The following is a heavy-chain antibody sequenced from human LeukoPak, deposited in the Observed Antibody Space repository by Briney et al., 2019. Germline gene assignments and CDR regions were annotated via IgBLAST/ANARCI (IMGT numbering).Heavy chain of an antibody. V-gene: IGHV3-23*01. CDR2: ISGSGGST. CDR3: AKDREGTIADYFDY. D-gene: IGHD1-7*01. J-gene: IGHJ4*02. CDR1: GFTFSSYA. Sequence: GGSLRLSCAASGFTFSSYAMSWVRQAPGKGLEWVSSISGSGGSTYYADSVKGRFTISRDNSKNTLYLQMNSLRGEDTAVYYCAKDREGTIADYFDYWGQGTLAILSS.